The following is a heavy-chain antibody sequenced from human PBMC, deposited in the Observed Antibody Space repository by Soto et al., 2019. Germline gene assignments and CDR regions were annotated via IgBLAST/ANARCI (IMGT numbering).Heavy chain of an antibody. Sequence: EVQLLESGGGLVQPGGSLRLSCAASGFTFSSYAMSWVRQAPGKGLEWVSAISGSGGSTYYADSVKGRFTISRDNSKNTLYLQMNSLRAEDRAVYYCATDLHLGELSSFDYWGQGTLVTVSS. CDR2: ISGSGGST. V-gene: IGHV3-23*01. CDR3: ATDLHLGELSSFDY. D-gene: IGHD3-16*02. CDR1: GFTFSSYA. J-gene: IGHJ4*02.